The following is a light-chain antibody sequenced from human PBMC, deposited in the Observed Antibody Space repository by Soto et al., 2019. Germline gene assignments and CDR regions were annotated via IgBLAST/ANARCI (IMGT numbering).Light chain of an antibody. CDR2: EVS. CDR1: SSDVGSYNL. CDR3: CSYAGSSTFPYV. V-gene: IGLV2-23*02. J-gene: IGLJ1*01. Sequence: SALTQPASVSGSPGQSITLSCTGTSSDVGSYNLVSWYQHHPGKAPKLMIYEVSKRPSGVSNRFSGSKSGNTASLTISGLQAEDEADYYCCSYAGSSTFPYVFGTGTKVTVL.